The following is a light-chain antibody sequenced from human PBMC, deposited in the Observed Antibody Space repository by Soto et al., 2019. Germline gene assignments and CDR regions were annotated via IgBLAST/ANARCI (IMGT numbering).Light chain of an antibody. CDR1: QSISSN. J-gene: IGKJ1*01. V-gene: IGKV3-15*01. CDR2: GAS. Sequence: EKVVTPSPATLSVSPGEGATLSCRASQSISSNLAWYQQKPGQAPRLLIYGASTRATGIPARFSGSGSGTEFTLTISSLQSEDFAVYYCQQYNNWPTWTFGQGTKVDIK. CDR3: QQYNNWPTWT.